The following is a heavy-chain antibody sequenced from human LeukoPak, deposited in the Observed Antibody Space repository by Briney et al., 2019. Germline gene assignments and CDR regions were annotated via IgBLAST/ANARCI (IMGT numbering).Heavy chain of an antibody. CDR3: ARDRPDCSSNSCYFSQHNAFDS. V-gene: IGHV4-59*01. J-gene: IGHJ3*02. CDR1: GGSISSLY. Sequence: SEPLSLTCTVSGGSISSLYWSWIRPPPGKGLEWIGYIYYSGSTNYNPSLKSRVTILVDTSKNQFSLKLSSVTAADTAVDYCARDRPDCSSNSCYFSQHNAFDSWGQGTMVTVSS. D-gene: IGHD2-2*01. CDR2: IYYSGST.